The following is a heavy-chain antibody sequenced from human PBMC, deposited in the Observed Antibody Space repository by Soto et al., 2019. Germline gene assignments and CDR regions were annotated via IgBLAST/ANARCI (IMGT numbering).Heavy chain of an antibody. J-gene: IGHJ4*02. D-gene: IGHD4-17*01. CDR1: GGSISSYY. Sequence: SVTLSLTCTVSGGSISSYYWSWIRQPPGKGLEWIGYIYYSGSTNYNPSLKSRVTISVDTSKNQFSLKLSSVTAADTAVYYCARDRYGDYVLDYWGQGTLVTVSS. V-gene: IGHV4-59*01. CDR3: ARDRYGDYVLDY. CDR2: IYYSGST.